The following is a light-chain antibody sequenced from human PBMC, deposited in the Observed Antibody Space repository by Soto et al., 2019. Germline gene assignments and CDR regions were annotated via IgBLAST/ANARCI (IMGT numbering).Light chain of an antibody. J-gene: IGKJ4*01. CDR1: QDISNY. Sequence: DIQMTQSPSSLSASVGDRVTITCQTSQDISNYLNWYQQNSGKAPELLIYDASNLETGVPSRFSGSGSGTDVTFTISSLQPEDIATYYCQQYDNRPLTFGGGTKVAIK. V-gene: IGKV1-33*01. CDR3: QQYDNRPLT. CDR2: DAS.